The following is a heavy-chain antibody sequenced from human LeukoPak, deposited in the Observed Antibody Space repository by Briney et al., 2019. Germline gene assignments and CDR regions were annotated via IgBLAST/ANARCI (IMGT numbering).Heavy chain of an antibody. CDR2: IIPIFGTA. CDR1: GGTFSSYA. V-gene: IGHV1-69*13. J-gene: IGHJ6*03. CDR3: ARGRTIFGVVNYYYYYMDV. Sequence: SVKVSCKASGGTFSSYAISWVRQAPGQGLEWMGGIIPIFGTANYAQKFQGRVTIAADESTSTAYMELSSLRSEDTAVYYCARGRTIFGVVNYYYYYMDVWGKGTTVTVSS. D-gene: IGHD3-3*01.